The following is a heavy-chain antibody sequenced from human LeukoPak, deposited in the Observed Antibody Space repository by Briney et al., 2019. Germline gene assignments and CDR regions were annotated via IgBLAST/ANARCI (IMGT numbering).Heavy chain of an antibody. J-gene: IGHJ4*02. D-gene: IGHD3-22*01. CDR1: GYTFTGYY. CDR2: INPNSGGT. CDR3: ARDGFYYDSSGYKGSDY. V-gene: IGHV1-2*02. Sequence: GASVKVSCKASGYTFTGYYMHWVRQAPGQGLEWMGWINPNSGGTNYAQKLQGRVTMTTDTSTSTAYMELRSLRSDDTAVYYCARDGFYYDSSGYKGSDYWGQGTLVTVPS.